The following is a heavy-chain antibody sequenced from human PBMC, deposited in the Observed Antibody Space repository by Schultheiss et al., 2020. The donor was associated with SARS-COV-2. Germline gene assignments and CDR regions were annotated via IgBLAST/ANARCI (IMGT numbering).Heavy chain of an antibody. CDR2: IWYHGSSK. V-gene: IGHV3-33*08. Sequence: GGSLRLSCAASGFTVSSNYMSWIRQAPGKGLEWVAVIWYHGSSKYYADSVKGRFTISRDNSKNTLYLQMNSLRAEDTAVYYCARDAWWYYSGWSPYYFDYWGQGTLVTVSS. CDR3: ARDAWWYYSGWSPYYFDY. CDR1: GFTVSSNY. D-gene: IGHD6-19*01. J-gene: IGHJ4*02.